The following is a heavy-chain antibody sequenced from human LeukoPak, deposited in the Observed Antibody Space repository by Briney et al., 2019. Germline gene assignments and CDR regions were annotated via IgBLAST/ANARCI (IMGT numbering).Heavy chain of an antibody. J-gene: IGHJ4*02. CDR2: MYYSGST. D-gene: IGHD3-10*01. CDR1: GGSISSSSYY. CDR3: ARDPRRFGGWYFDY. V-gene: IGHV4-39*07. Sequence: SETLSLTCTVSGGSISSSSYYWGWIRQPPGKGLEWIGSMYYSGSTYYNPSLKSRVTISLDTSKNHFSLKLSSVTAADTAVYYCARDPRRFGGWYFDYWGQGTLVTVSS.